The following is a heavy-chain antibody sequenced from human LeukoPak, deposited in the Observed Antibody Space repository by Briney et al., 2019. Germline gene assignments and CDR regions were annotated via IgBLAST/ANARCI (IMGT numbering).Heavy chain of an antibody. V-gene: IGHV4-30-2*01. J-gene: IGHJ6*02. D-gene: IGHD2-15*01. CDR1: GGSISSGGYS. CDR2: IYHSGST. CDR3: ARGAATPERTSYGMDV. Sequence: SETLSLTCAVSGGSISSGGYSWSWIRQPPGKGLEWIGYIYHSGSTNYNPSLKSRVTISVDTSKNQFSLKLSSVTAADTAVYYCARGAATPERTSYGMDVWGQGTTVTVSS.